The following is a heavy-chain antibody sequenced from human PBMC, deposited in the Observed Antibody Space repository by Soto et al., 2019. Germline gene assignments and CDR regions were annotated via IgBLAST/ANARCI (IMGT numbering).Heavy chain of an antibody. V-gene: IGHV3-30*16. CDR3: ARDISYYANSGYSHKGMDV. CDR1: GFDFNKYA. D-gene: IGHD3-22*01. Sequence: QVQLVESGGGVVQPGRSLRLFCAASGFDFNKYAIHWVRQAPGKGLEWLAVISLDGTDKYADSVRGRLTISRDKSKNTVELQVNSLRSEDTAVYFCARDISYYANSGYSHKGMDVWGQGTTVTVSS. CDR2: ISLDGTDK. J-gene: IGHJ6*02.